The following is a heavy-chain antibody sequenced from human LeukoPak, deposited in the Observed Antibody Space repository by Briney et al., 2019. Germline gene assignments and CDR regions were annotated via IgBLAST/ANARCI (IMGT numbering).Heavy chain of an antibody. Sequence: PGRSLRLSCTASGFTFGDYAMSWFRQAPGKGLEWVGFIRSKAYGGTTEYAASVKGRFTISRDDSKSIAYLQMNSLKTEDTAVYYCTRCLQYHYDSSGYRADAFDIWGQGTMVTVSS. V-gene: IGHV3-49*03. CDR1: GFTFGDYA. J-gene: IGHJ3*02. CDR3: TRCLQYHYDSSGYRADAFDI. CDR2: IRSKAYGGTT. D-gene: IGHD3-22*01.